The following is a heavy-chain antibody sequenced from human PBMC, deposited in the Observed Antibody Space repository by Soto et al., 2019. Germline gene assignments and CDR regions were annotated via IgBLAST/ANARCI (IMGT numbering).Heavy chain of an antibody. CDR3: ARQQTKEGSDYYYYGMDV. J-gene: IGHJ6*02. CDR2: IIPIFGTA. CDR1: GGTFSRYA. Sequence: QVQLVQSGAEVKKPGSSVKVSCKASGGTFSRYAISWVRQAPGQGLEWMGGIIPIFGTANYAQKFQGRVTITADESTRTVYMDLSSLRSEDTAVFYCARQQTKEGSDYYYYGMDVWGQGTTVTVSS. V-gene: IGHV1-69*01. D-gene: IGHD1-7*01.